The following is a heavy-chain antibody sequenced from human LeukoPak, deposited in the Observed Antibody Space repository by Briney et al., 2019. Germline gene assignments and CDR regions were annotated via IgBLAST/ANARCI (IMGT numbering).Heavy chain of an antibody. CDR2: ISSSGSTI. Sequence: GGSLRLSCAASGFTFSDYYMSWIRQAPGKGLEWVSYISSSGSTIYYADSVKGRFTISRDNSKNTLYLQMNSLRAEDTAVYYCAKVGLLGAFDIWGQGTMVTVSS. CDR3: AKVGLLGAFDI. CDR1: GFTFSDYY. V-gene: IGHV3-11*01. J-gene: IGHJ3*02. D-gene: IGHD2-8*02.